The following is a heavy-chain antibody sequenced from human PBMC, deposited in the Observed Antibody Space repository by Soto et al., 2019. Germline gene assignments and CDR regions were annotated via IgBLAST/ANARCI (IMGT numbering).Heavy chain of an antibody. Sequence: PGGSLRLSCAASGFTFSSCSMNWVRQAPGKGLEWVSSISSSSSYIYYANSVKGRFTISRDNAKNSLYLQMNSLRAEDTAVYYCARDPGPAYDFWSDFMYYGMDVWGQGTTVTVSS. CDR3: ARDPGPAYDFWSDFMYYGMDV. D-gene: IGHD3-3*01. V-gene: IGHV3-21*01. J-gene: IGHJ6*02. CDR1: GFTFSSCS. CDR2: ISSSSSYI.